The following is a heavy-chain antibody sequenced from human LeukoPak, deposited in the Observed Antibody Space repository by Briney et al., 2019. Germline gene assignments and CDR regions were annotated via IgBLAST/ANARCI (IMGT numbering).Heavy chain of an antibody. Sequence: GGSLRLSCAASGFTFSSYAMHWVRQAPGKGLEWVAVISYDGSNKYYADSVQGRFTISRDNSKNTLYVQMNSLRAEDTAVYYCARERVSAFNIWGQGTMVTVSS. CDR3: ARERVSAFNI. J-gene: IGHJ3*02. CDR2: ISYDGSNK. V-gene: IGHV3-30*04. CDR1: GFTFSSYA.